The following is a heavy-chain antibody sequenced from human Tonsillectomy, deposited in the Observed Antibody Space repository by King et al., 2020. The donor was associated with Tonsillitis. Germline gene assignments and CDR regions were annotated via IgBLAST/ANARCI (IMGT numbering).Heavy chain of an antibody. J-gene: IGHJ2*01. V-gene: IGHV3-20*04. Sequence: VQLVESGGGVVRPGGSLRLSCAASGFIFEDYGLSWVRQAPGKGLEWLSGLNWNGASTGFADSVKGRFTISRDNAKNSLYLHMNSLRAEDTALYYCARSASAVAWWYFDLWGRGTLVTVSS. CDR2: LNWNGAST. CDR1: GFIFEDYG. CDR3: ARSASAVAWWYFDL. D-gene: IGHD4-23*01.